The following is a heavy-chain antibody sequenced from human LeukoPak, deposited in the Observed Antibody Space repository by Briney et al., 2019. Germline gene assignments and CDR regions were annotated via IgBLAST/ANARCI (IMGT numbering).Heavy chain of an antibody. CDR2: IKQDGSEK. V-gene: IGHV3-7*01. CDR3: ARDYYDSSGYYYSHYFDY. D-gene: IGHD3-22*01. J-gene: IGHJ4*02. Sequence: GGSLRLSCAASGLTFSSYWMSWVRQAPGKGLEWVANIKQDGSEKYYVDSVKGRFTISRDNAKNSLYLQMNSLRAEDTAVYYCARDYYDSSGYYYSHYFDYWGQGTLVTVAS. CDR1: GLTFSSYW.